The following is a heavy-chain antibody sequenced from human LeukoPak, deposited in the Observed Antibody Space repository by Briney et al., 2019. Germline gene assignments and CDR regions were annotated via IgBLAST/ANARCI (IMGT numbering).Heavy chain of an antibody. D-gene: IGHD6-13*01. CDR2: IYYSGST. V-gene: IGHV4-61*01. Sequence: SETLSLTCTVSGGSISSSSYYWGWIRQPPGKGLEWIGYIYYSGSTNYNPSLKSRVTISVDTSKNQFSLKLSSVTAADTAVYYCARDPGSSWAYYYGMDVWGQGTLVTVSS. CDR3: ARDPGSSWAYYYGMDV. CDR1: GGSISSSSYY. J-gene: IGHJ6*02.